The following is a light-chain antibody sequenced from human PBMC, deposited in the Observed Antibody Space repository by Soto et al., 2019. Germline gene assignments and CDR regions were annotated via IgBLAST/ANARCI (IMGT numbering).Light chain of an antibody. V-gene: IGLV1-51*01. CDR1: SSNIGAGYD. Sequence: QSVLTQPPSVSGAPGQRVTIPCTGSSSNIGAGYDVHWYQQLPGTAPKLLIYDSNMRPSGIPDRFAGYKSGTSATLGNTGLQTGGEADYVCGSWGSSLSVVVFGGGTKLTVL. CDR3: GSWGSSLSVVV. J-gene: IGLJ2*01. CDR2: DSN.